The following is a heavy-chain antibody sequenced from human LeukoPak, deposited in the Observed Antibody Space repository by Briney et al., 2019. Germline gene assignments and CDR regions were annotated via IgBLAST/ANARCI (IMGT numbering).Heavy chain of an antibody. CDR2: INAHSGGT. Sequence: GASVKVSCKASGYTFTEYYIHWVRQAPGQGLEWMGWINAHSGGTNYAQNFQGRVTMTRDTSVSTGYMEVSSLRSDDTAVYYCARVPRPDFASETYRHYYYMDVWGKGTTVTVSS. CDR3: ARVPRPDFASETYRHYYYMDV. J-gene: IGHJ6*03. D-gene: IGHD3-10*01. V-gene: IGHV1-2*02. CDR1: GYTFTEYY.